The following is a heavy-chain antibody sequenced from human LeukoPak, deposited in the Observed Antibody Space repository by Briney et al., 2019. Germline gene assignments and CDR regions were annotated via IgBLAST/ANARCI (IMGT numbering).Heavy chain of an antibody. Sequence: PSGTLSLTCAVSGGSTSSRRWWGWVRQPPGKGLEWIGEIHDSGSTNYNLSLKSRVSISIDKSKNQFSLSLTSVTAADTAVYYCARGGDSSTWYGHFDYWGQGTRVSVAS. D-gene: IGHD6-13*01. CDR1: GGSTSSRRW. CDR2: IHDSGST. CDR3: ARGGDSSTWYGHFDY. V-gene: IGHV4-4*02. J-gene: IGHJ4*02.